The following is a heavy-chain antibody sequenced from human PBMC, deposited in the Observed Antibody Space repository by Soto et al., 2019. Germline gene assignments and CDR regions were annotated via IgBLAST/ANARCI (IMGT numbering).Heavy chain of an antibody. Sequence: QVQLVQSGAEVKKPGSSVKVSCKASGGTFSSYTISWVRQAPGQGLEWMGRIIPILDIANYAQKFQGRVTITADKSTSTDYMELSSLRSEDTAVYYCVYWNDGGWLVDYWGQGTLVTVSS. D-gene: IGHD1-1*01. CDR3: VYWNDGGWLVDY. CDR2: IIPILDIA. J-gene: IGHJ4*02. V-gene: IGHV1-69*02. CDR1: GGTFSSYT.